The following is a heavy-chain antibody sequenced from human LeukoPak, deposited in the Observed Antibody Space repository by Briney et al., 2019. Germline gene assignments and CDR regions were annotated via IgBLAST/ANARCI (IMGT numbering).Heavy chain of an antibody. Sequence: KPSETLSLTCAVYGGSFSGYYWSWIRQPPGKGLEWVGEINHSGSTNYNPYLKSRVTISVDTSKNQFSLKLSSVTAADTAVYYCARRIGDCSSTSCYGRYWFDPWGQGTLVTVSS. CDR3: ARRIGDCSSTSCYGRYWFDP. V-gene: IGHV4-34*01. CDR1: GGSFSGYY. J-gene: IGHJ5*02. CDR2: INHSGST. D-gene: IGHD2-2*01.